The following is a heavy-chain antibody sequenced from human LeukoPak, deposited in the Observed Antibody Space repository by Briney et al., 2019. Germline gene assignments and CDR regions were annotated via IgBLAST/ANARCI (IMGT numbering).Heavy chain of an antibody. CDR1: GGTFSSYA. J-gene: IGHJ4*02. Sequence: SCKASGGTFSSYAMSWVRQAPGKGLEWVSAISGSGGSTYYADSVKGRFTISRDNSKNTLYLQMNSLRAEDTAVYYCAKEKQWRGGDYFDYWGQGTLVTVSS. CDR3: AKEKQWRGGDYFDY. V-gene: IGHV3-23*01. D-gene: IGHD6-19*01. CDR2: ISGSGGST.